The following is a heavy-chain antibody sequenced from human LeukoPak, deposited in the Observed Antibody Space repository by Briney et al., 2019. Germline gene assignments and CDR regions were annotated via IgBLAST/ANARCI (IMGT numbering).Heavy chain of an antibody. D-gene: IGHD1-1*01. CDR2: ISYDGSNK. Sequence: GGSLRLSCAASGFTFSSYAMHWVRQAPGKGLEWVAVISYDGSNKYYADSVKGRFTISRDNSKNTLYLQMNSLRAEDTAVYYCARDRTGTNDYWGQGTLVTVSS. CDR3: ARDRTGTNDY. V-gene: IGHV3-30*04. J-gene: IGHJ4*02. CDR1: GFTFSSYA.